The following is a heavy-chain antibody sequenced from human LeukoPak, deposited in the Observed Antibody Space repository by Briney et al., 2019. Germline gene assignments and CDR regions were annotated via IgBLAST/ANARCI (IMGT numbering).Heavy chain of an antibody. CDR3: TSLGGFGGVIVSNY. D-gene: IGHD3-16*02. V-gene: IGHV3-73*01. CDR1: GFTFSGSA. Sequence: GGSLRLSCAASGFTFSGSAMHWVRQASGKGLEWVGRIRSKANSYATAYAASVKGRFTISRDDSKNTAYRQMNSLKTEDTAVYYCTSLGGFGGVIVSNYWGQGTLVTVSS. CDR2: IRSKANSYAT. J-gene: IGHJ4*02.